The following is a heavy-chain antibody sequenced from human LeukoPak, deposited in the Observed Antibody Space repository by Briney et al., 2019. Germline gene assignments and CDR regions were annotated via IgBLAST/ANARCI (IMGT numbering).Heavy chain of an antibody. D-gene: IGHD2-2*01. CDR2: IYYSGST. V-gene: IGHV4-39*01. CDR3: ARIAGYCSSTSCP. Sequence: SETLSLTCTVSGGSISSSSYYWGWIRQPPGKGLEWIGSIYYSGSTYYNPSLKSRVTISVDTSKNQFSLKLSSVTAADTAVYYCARIAGYCSSTSCPWGQGTLVTVSS. CDR1: GGSISSSSYY. J-gene: IGHJ5*02.